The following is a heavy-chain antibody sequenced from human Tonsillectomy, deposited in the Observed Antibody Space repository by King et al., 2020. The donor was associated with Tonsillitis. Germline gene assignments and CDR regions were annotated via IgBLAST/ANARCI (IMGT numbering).Heavy chain of an antibody. D-gene: IGHD4-17*01. CDR3: ARDDYGDYGWYFGL. Sequence: VQLQESGPGLVKPSETLSLTCTVSGGSLGFYYWSWVRQPAGKGPEWIGRIYTSGTTNYNPSLKSRVTLSVDTSKNQFSLKLTSVNAADTAVYYCARDDYGDYGWYFGLWGRGTLVTVSS. CDR1: GGSLGFYY. V-gene: IGHV4-4*07. J-gene: IGHJ2*01. CDR2: IYTSGTT.